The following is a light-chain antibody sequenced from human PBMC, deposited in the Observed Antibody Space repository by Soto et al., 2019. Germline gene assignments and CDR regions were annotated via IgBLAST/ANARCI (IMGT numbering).Light chain of an antibody. V-gene: IGKV3-11*01. CDR3: QQFASSPLT. Sequence: EIVLTQSPATLSLSPGERATLSCRASQSVSSYLAWYQQKPGQAPRLLIYDASNRATGIPARFSGSGSGTDFTLTIDSLEPEDFAVYYCQQFASSPLTFGGGTKVDI. CDR2: DAS. J-gene: IGKJ4*01. CDR1: QSVSSY.